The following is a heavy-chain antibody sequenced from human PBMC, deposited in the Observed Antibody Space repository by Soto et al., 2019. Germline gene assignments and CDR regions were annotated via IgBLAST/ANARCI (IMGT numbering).Heavy chain of an antibody. V-gene: IGHV6-1*01. J-gene: IGHJ5*02. Sequence: SQTLSLTCAISGDSVSSNSAAWIWIRQSPSRGLEWLGRTYYRSKWYNDYAVSVKSRITINPDTSKNQFSLQLNSVTPEDTAVYYCARVRIAAAVNWFDPWGQGTLVTVSS. D-gene: IGHD6-13*01. CDR3: ARVRIAAAVNWFDP. CDR2: TYYRSKWYN. CDR1: GDSVSSNSAA.